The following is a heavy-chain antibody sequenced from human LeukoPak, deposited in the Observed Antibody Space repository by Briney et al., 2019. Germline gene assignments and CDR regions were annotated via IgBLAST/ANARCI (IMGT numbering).Heavy chain of an antibody. Sequence: GFTVSXXXXSXVRQAAGKGLDCGSVIYSGGSKYYADCVKGGFSISRDNSKNTLYLQMNSLRAEDTAVYYCARWDYWGQGTLVTVSS. CDR2: IYSGGSK. CDR1: GFTVSXXX. CDR3: ARWDY. J-gene: IGHJ4*02. V-gene: IGHV3-53*01.